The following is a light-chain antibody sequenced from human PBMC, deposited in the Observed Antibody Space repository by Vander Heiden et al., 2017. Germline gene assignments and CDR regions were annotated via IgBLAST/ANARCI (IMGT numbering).Light chain of an antibody. Sequence: EIVLTQSPATLSLSPGERATLSCRASQSVNSYLAWYQQKRGQAPRLLIYDASNRATGIPARFSGSGSGTDFTLTISNLEPEDFAVYYCQQRKNWPLTFGGGTKVEIK. V-gene: IGKV3-11*01. CDR3: QQRKNWPLT. CDR1: QSVNSY. J-gene: IGKJ4*01. CDR2: DAS.